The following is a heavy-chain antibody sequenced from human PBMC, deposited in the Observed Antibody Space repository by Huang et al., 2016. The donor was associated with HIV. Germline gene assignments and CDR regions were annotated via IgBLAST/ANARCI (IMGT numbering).Heavy chain of an antibody. Sequence: QLQLQESGPGQVNPSETLSLTCTVSGDFISSPNYYWGWIRQSPGKGLEWVGRVYQSESTNYNPSVKGRVTLSVDTYRNQFSLGLNSVTAADTAVYYCASQHIGAAATWFWGRGTQVAVSS. V-gene: IGHV4-39*01. CDR3: ASQHIGAAATWF. CDR2: VYQSEST. D-gene: IGHD6-13*01. CDR1: GDFISSPNYY. J-gene: IGHJ4*02.